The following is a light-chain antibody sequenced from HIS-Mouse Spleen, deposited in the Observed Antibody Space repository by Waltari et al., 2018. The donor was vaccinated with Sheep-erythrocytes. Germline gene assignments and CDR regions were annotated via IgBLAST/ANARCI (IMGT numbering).Light chain of an antibody. V-gene: IGLV3-1*01. CDR3: QAWDSSTAA. Sequence: SYELTQPPSVSVSPGQTARITCAGDKLGDKYACWYQQKPGQSPVLVIYQDSTRPSGIPGRFSGSNYGNTASLTISGSHAMDEADYYCQAWDSSTAAFGGGTKLTVL. CDR2: QDS. J-gene: IGLJ2*01. CDR1: KLGDKY.